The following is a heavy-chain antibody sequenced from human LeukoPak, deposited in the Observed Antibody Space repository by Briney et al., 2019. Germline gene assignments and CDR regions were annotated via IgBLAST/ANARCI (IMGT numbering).Heavy chain of an antibody. J-gene: IGHJ4*02. CDR2: ISISSSAL. Sequence: GGSLRLSCAASGFTFSSYSMNWVRQAPGKGLEWISYISISSSALYYGDSVKGRLTISRDSATNSVSLQMDSLRPEDTAVYYCARGRGTSVYFDFWGQGTLVTVSS. V-gene: IGHV3-48*01. CDR3: ARGRGTSVYFDF. D-gene: IGHD3-16*01. CDR1: GFTFSSYS.